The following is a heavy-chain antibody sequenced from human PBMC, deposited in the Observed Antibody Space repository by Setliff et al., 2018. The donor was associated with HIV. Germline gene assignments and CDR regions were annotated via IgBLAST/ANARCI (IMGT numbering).Heavy chain of an antibody. CDR1: GGSISSISYY. J-gene: IGHJ5*02. Sequence: SETLSLTCTVSGGSISSISYYWGWIRQPPGKGLEWIGSIYYSGSTYYNPSLKSRVTISVDTSKNQFSLKLNSVTAADQGVYYCARVPVAGANWFDPWGLGTLVTVSS. CDR2: IYYSGST. CDR3: ARVPVAGANWFDP. D-gene: IGHD2-21*01. V-gene: IGHV4-39*01.